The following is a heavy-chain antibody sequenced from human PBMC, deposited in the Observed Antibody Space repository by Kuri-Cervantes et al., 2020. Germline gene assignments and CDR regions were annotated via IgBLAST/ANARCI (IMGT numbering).Heavy chain of an antibody. CDR1: GFTFDDYT. J-gene: IGHJ5*02. CDR2: ISWDGGST. CDR3: ARTVAVAGVFLGGWFDP. Sequence: PGGSLRLSCAASGFTFDDYTMHWVRQAPGKGLEWVSLISWDGGSTYYADSVKGRFTISRDNSKNSLYLQMNSLRAEDTALYHCARTVAVAGVFLGGWFDPWGQGTLVTVSS. D-gene: IGHD6-19*01. V-gene: IGHV3-43*01.